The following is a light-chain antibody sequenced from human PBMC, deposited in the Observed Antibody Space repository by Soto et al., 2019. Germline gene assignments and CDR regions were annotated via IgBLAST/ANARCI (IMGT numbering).Light chain of an antibody. J-gene: IGLJ2*01. CDR1: SSNIGAGYD. V-gene: IGLV1-40*01. Sequence: QLVLTQPPSVSGAPGQRVTISCTGSSSNIGAGYDVHWYQQLPGTAPKLLIYGNSNRPSGVPDLFSGSKSGTSASLAITGLQAEDEADYYCHSYDSSLSISGVFGGGTKLTVL. CDR2: GNS. CDR3: HSYDSSLSISGV.